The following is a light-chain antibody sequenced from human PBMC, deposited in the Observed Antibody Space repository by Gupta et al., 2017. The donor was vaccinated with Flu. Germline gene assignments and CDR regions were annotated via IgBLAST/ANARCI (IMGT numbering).Light chain of an antibody. CDR2: DAT. J-gene: IGKJ5*01. Sequence: SPATLSLSPGESATLSCRASQSLSNYLAWYQQKPGQAPRLLIYDATNRATGIADRFSGSGSGTDFTLTISSLEPEDFAVYYCQQRTNWPAFGQGTRLEIK. V-gene: IGKV3-11*01. CDR3: QQRTNWPA. CDR1: QSLSNY.